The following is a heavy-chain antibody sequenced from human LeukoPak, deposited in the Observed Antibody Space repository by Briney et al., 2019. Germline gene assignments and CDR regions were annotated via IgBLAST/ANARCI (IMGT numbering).Heavy chain of an antibody. CDR3: ARLGGYSFGNWFDP. J-gene: IGHJ5*02. Sequence: SETLSLTCTVSGGSISGYYWSWIRQPPGKGLEWIGYIYYSGSTHYNPSLRSRVTISTDTSKNQFSLKLSSVTAADTALYYCARLGGYSFGNWFDPWGQGTLVTVSS. CDR1: GGSISGYY. V-gene: IGHV4-59*08. D-gene: IGHD5-18*01. CDR2: IYYSGST.